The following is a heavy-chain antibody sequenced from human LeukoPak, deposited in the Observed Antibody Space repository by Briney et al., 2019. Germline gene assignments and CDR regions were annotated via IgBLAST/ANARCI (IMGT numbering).Heavy chain of an antibody. V-gene: IGHV3-74*01. CDR2: TEGDGTGT. J-gene: IGHJ6*04. Sequence: PGGSLRLSCAASGFTFSDNWMHWVRQAPGKGLVWVSSTEGDGTGTVYADSVKGRFTISRDNAKNTLYLQMNSLRAEDTAVYYCTRDYYYRMDVWGKGTTVTVSS. CDR1: GFTFSDNW. CDR3: TRDYYYRMDV.